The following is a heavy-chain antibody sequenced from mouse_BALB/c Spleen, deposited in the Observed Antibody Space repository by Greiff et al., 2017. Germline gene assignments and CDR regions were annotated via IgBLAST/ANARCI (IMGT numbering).Heavy chain of an antibody. CDR3: NAGSGTGAMDY. CDR1: GFNIKDYY. V-gene: IGHV14-4*02. D-gene: IGHD4-1*01. Sequence: EVKLVESGAELVRSGASVKLSCTASGFNIKDYYMHWVKQRPEQGLEWIGWIDPENGDTEYAPKFQGKATMTADTSSNTAYLQLSSLTSEDTAVYYCNAGSGTGAMDYWGQGTSVTVSS. CDR2: IDPENGDT. J-gene: IGHJ4*01.